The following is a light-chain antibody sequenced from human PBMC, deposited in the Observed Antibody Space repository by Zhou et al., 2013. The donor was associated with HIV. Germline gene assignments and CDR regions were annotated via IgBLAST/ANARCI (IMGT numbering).Light chain of an antibody. Sequence: EIVMTQSPATLSVSPGERATLSCKASQTIYRNLAWFQQKPGQAPRLLIDDASTRATGIPARFSGSGSGTEFTLTITSMQSEDFAVYYCQQYDHWRTFGQGTKVEIK. CDR2: DAS. J-gene: IGKJ1*01. V-gene: IGKV3-15*01. CDR3: QQYDHWRT. CDR1: QTIYRN.